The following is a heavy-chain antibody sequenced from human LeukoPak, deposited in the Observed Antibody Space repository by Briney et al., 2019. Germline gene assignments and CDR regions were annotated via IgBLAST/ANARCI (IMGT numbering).Heavy chain of an antibody. CDR1: GFTFSTYW. D-gene: IGHD3-22*01. CDR3: TRDKKYYYDSNGMDV. J-gene: IGHJ6*02. V-gene: IGHV3-74*01. CDR2: INNDGSRT. Sequence: GGSLRLTCAASGFTFSTYWMHWVRQVPGKGLVWVSRINNDGSRTTYADSVKGRFTISRDNAKNTVYLQMNSLRAEDTAVYFCTRDKKYYYDSNGMDVWGQGTTVTVTS.